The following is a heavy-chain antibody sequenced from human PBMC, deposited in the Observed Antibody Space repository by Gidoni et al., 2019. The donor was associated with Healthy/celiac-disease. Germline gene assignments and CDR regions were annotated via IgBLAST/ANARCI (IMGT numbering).Heavy chain of an antibody. V-gene: IGHV3-33*01. CDR1: GFTFSSYG. CDR3: ARSRQGYCSGGTCYNGFDI. CDR2: IWYDGSNY. D-gene: IGHD2-15*01. J-gene: IGHJ3*02. Sequence: QVQLVESGGGVVQPGRSLRLSCEASGFTFSSYGMPWVRQAPGKGRGWVAIIWYDGSNYDYADSVKGRFTISRDNSQNTLYLQMSSLRAEDSAVYYCARSRQGYCSGGTCYNGFDIWGQGTMVTVSS.